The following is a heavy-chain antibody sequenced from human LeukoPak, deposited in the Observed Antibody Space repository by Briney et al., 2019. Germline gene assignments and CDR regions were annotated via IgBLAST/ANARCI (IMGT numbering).Heavy chain of an antibody. CDR2: IYYSGST. V-gene: IGHV4-59*01. CDR3: ARDRTPLGYYYGMDV. Sequence: SETLSLTCTVSGGSISSYYWSWIRQPPGKGLEWIGYIYYSGSTNYNPSLKSRVTISVDTSKNQFSLKLSSVTAADTAVYYCARDRTPLGYYYGMDVWGQGTTFTVSS. CDR1: GGSISSYY. J-gene: IGHJ6*02.